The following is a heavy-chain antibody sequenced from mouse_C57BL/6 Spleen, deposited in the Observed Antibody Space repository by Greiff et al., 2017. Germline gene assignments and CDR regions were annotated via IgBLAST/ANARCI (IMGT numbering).Heavy chain of an antibody. Sequence: VQLQQSGPELVKPGASVKISCKASGYTFTDYYMNWVKQSHGKSLEWIGDINPNNGGTSYNQKFKGKATLTVDKSSSTAYMELRSLTSEDSAVYYCARLVYAMDYWGQGTSVTVSS. CDR1: GYTFTDYY. V-gene: IGHV1-26*01. J-gene: IGHJ4*01. CDR3: ARLVYAMDY. CDR2: INPNNGGT.